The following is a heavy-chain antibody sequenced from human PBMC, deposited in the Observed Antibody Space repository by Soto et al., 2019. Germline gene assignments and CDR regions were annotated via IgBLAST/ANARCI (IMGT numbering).Heavy chain of an antibody. Sequence: GGSLRLSCAGSGFSFSTYSMNWVRQAPGKGLEWVSSIYGNGGGTFYADSVKGRFTISRDNSKNTLYLQMNSLRAEDTAVYYCAKDARVDGYGGFDYRAQRTPVTVSS. CDR3: AKDARVDGYGGFDY. V-gene: IGHV3-23*01. D-gene: IGHD5-12*01. CDR2: IYGNGGGT. CDR1: GFSFSTYS. J-gene: IGHJ4*02.